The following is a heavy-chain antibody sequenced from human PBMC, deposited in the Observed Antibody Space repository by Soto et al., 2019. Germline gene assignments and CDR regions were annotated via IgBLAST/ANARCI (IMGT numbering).Heavy chain of an antibody. V-gene: IGHV3-30*04. CDR3: ARSQWLVPSDFDY. CDR2: ISYDGSNK. CDR1: GFTFSSYA. D-gene: IGHD6-19*01. Sequence: GGSLRLSCAASGFTFSSYAMHWVRQAPGKGLEWVAVISYDGSNKYYADSVKGRFTISRDNSKNTLYLQMNSLRAEDTAVYYCARSQWLVPSDFDYWGQGTLDTVSS. J-gene: IGHJ4*02.